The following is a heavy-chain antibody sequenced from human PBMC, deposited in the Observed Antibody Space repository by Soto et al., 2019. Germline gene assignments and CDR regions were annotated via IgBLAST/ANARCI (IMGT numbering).Heavy chain of an antibody. CDR2: IYYSGST. J-gene: IGHJ6*02. CDR3: ARHGSPSGIVATTPGGMDV. V-gene: IGHV4-39*01. CDR1: GGSISSSSYY. Sequence: SETLSLTCTVSGGSISSSSYYWGWIRQPPGKGLEWIGSIYYSGSTYYNPSLKSRVTISVDTSKHQFSLKLSSVTAADTAVYYCARHGSPSGIVATTPGGMDVWGQGTTVTVSS. D-gene: IGHD5-12*01.